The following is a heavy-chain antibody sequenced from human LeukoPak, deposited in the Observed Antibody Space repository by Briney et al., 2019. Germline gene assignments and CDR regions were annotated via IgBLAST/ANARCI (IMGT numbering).Heavy chain of an antibody. Sequence: TGGSLRLSCTASGFTFSTYSMNWVCQAPGKGLEWVSSISSSSTYIYYADSVRGRFTISRDNAKNSMYLQMDSLSAEYTAVYYCAREDSSSWPFDYWGQGTLVTVSS. CDR2: ISSSSTYI. CDR3: AREDSSSWPFDY. V-gene: IGHV3-21*01. CDR1: GFTFSTYS. D-gene: IGHD6-13*01. J-gene: IGHJ4*02.